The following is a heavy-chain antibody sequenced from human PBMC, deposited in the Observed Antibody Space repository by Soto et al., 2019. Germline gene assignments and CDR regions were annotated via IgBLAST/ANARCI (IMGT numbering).Heavy chain of an antibody. V-gene: IGHV4-59*08. D-gene: IGHD4-17*01. Sequence: QVQLQESGPGLVKPSETLSLTCTVSGGSISSYYWSWIRQSPGKGLEWMGYIYSSGSTNYNPSLKSRVTISVDTSKNQFSLKLSSVTAADTAVYYCARRYGSSFDYWGQGTLVTVSS. CDR3: ARRYGSSFDY. J-gene: IGHJ4*02. CDR1: GGSISSYY. CDR2: IYSSGST.